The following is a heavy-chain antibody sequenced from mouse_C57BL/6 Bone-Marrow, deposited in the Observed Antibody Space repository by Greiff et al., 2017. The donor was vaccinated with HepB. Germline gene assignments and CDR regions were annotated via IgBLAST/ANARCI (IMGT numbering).Heavy chain of an antibody. CDR1: GFNIKNNY. CDR3: ARREAEAFDY. D-gene: IGHD3-2*02. V-gene: IGHV14-3*01. Sequence: DVKLVESVAELVRPGASVKLSCTASGFNIKNNYMHWVKQRPEQGLEWIGSIDPANGNTKYAAKFQGKATITADTSSNTAYLQLSSLTSEDTAIYYCARREAEAFDYWGQGTTLTVSS. CDR2: IDPANGNT. J-gene: IGHJ2*01.